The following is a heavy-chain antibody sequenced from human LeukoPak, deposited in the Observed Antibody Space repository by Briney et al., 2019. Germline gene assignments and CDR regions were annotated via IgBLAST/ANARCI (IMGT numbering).Heavy chain of an antibody. D-gene: IGHD3-10*01. V-gene: IGHV3-23*01. Sequence: GGSLRLSCAASGFTFSTYWMHWVRQAPGKGLEWVSAISGSGGSTYYADSVKGRFTISRDNSKNTLYLQMNSLRAEDTAVYYCAREAYYLSLGAFDIWGQGTMVTVSS. CDR1: GFTFSTYW. CDR2: ISGSGGST. J-gene: IGHJ3*02. CDR3: AREAYYLSLGAFDI.